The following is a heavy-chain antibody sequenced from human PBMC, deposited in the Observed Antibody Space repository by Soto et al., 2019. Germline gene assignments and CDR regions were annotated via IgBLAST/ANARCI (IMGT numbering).Heavy chain of an antibody. D-gene: IGHD5-18*01. CDR3: ASGIQLWLRRINNGYSG. CDR2: IIPMFGTA. Sequence: ASVKVSCKAPGGTFSTYAISWVRQAPGQGLEWMGGIIPMFGTANYAQRFQDRVTITADESTNTVYMELSSLRSEDTAVYFCASGIQLWLRRINNGYSGWGQGTLVT. J-gene: IGHJ4*02. CDR1: GGTFSTYA. V-gene: IGHV1-69*13.